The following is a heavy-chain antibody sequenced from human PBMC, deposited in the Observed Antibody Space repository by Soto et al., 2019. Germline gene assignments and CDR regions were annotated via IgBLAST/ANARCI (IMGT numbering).Heavy chain of an antibody. CDR3: ARDGSSTATWIDP. CDR1: VDAIYIGGYY. V-gene: IGHV4-31*03. D-gene: IGHD2-2*01. Sequence: TLSLTSTVSVDAIYIGGYYWSWFLQHPGKGLEWIGYIYHTGQTYYNPSRESRVTMSVDTSKNQFSLKLDSVTAADTAVYYCARDGSSTATWIDPWGQGTLVTVSS. CDR2: IYHTGQT. J-gene: IGHJ5*02.